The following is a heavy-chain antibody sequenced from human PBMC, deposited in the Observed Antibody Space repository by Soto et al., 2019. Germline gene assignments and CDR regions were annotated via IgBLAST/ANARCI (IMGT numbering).Heavy chain of an antibody. V-gene: IGHV1-3*01. CDR1: GFTFSDTR. CDR3: ARDIVSVGPRANEAFDV. CDR2: INPANGNT. J-gene: IGHJ3*01. Sequence: QVQLVQSGAELKKPGASVNISCQASGFTFSDTRINWVRQGPGQRLEWMGWINPANGNTRYSESFQGRVTISSLSSASTAYVALSDLTSEDTAVYYCARDIVSVGPRANEAFDVWGQGTRITVSS. D-gene: IGHD1-1*01.